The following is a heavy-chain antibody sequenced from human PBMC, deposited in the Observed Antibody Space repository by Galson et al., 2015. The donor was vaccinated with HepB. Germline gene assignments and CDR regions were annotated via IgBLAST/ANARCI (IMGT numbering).Heavy chain of an antibody. CDR2: FDPEDGET. CDR3: ATIRTVNWGYHYYYGMDV. D-gene: IGHD7-27*01. CDR1: GYTLTELS. J-gene: IGHJ6*02. Sequence: SVKVSCKVSGYTLTELSMHWVRQAPGKGLEWMGGFDPEDGETIYAQKFQGRVTMTEDTSTDTAYMELSSLRSEDTAVYYCATIRTVNWGYHYYYGMDVWGQGTTVTVSS. V-gene: IGHV1-24*01.